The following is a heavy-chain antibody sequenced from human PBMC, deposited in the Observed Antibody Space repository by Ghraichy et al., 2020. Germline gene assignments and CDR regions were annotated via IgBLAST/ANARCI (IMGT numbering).Heavy chain of an antibody. J-gene: IGHJ4*02. D-gene: IGHD1-26*01. Sequence: GGSLRLSCAASGFTFSSYAMAWVRQAPGKGLEWVSSISGTGGTTYYADSVKGRFTISRDNSKNTLYLQMNSLRADDTAVFYCAKGVGPTWRFDFWGQGTLVTVSS. V-gene: IGHV3-23*01. CDR1: GFTFSSYA. CDR2: ISGTGGTT. CDR3: AKGVGPTWRFDF.